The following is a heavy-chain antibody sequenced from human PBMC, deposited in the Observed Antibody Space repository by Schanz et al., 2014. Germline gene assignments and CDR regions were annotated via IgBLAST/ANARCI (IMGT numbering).Heavy chain of an antibody. D-gene: IGHD6-19*01. CDR2: ISRVRST. J-gene: IGHJ5*02. Sequence: QVQLQESGPGLVKPSETLSLTCTVSGGSISSYFWTWIRQPPGKGLEWIGYISRVRSTAYNPSLKSRVTVSVDASKKQVSLNLTSVTPADTAVYYCAKGRYNSGWFEPWGQGTLVTVSS. CDR1: GGSISSYF. CDR3: AKGRYNSGWFEP. V-gene: IGHV4-59*01.